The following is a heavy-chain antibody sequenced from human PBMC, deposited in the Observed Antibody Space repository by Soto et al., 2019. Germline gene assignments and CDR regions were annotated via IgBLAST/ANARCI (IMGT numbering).Heavy chain of an antibody. D-gene: IGHD3-16*01. CDR1: GYTFTRYN. CDR3: AMVDNYVTPTPQDV. V-gene: IGHV1-3*01. J-gene: IGHJ6*02. CDR2: INPIIGTA. Sequence: ASVKVSCKTPGYTFTRYNIHWVRQAPGQRLEWMGGINPIIGTANYSQKFQGRLTMTTDTSTSTAYMDLGSLTSDDTAVYYCAMVDNYVTPTPQDVWGQGTTVTVSS.